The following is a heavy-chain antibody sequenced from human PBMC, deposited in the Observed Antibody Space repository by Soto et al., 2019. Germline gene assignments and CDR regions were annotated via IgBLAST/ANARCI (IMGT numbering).Heavy chain of an antibody. D-gene: IGHD2-15*01. V-gene: IGHV3-74*01. CDR2: INSDGSST. CDR1: GFTFSSYW. CDR3: VRTSLVVAAATREDY. J-gene: IGHJ4*02. Sequence: EVQLVESGGGLVQPGGSLRLSCAASGFTFSSYWMHWVRQAPGKGLVWVSCINSDGSSTSYADSVKGRFTISRDNAKNTLYLQMNSLRAEETAVYYCVRTSLVVAAATREDYWGQGTLVTVSS.